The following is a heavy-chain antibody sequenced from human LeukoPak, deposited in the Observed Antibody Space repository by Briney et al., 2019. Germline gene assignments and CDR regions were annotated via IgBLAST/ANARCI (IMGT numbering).Heavy chain of an antibody. CDR1: GFTFSTYG. Sequence: SGGSLRLSCAASGFTFSTYGMHWVRQAPGKGLEWVAVISYDGSNKYYADSVKGRFTISRDNSKNTLYLQMNSLRAEDTAVYYYARDVLKVVVPAAITSGSRFYYYYGIDVWGQGTTVTVSS. CDR2: ISYDGSNK. CDR3: ARDVLKVVVPAAITSGSRFYYYYGIDV. D-gene: IGHD2-2*02. V-gene: IGHV3-30*03. J-gene: IGHJ6*02.